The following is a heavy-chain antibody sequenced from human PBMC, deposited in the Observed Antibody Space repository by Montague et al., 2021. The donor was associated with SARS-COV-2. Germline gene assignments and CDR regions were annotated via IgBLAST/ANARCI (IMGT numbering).Heavy chain of an antibody. CDR2: ISQSGNT. Sequence: SETLSLTCAVSDGSFSRYYWSWIRQPPGKGLEWIGEISQSGNTKYNPSLQSRVSISLDTSRNQFSLKLTSITAADTAIYYCARLGDGIVPSPILGLGPYYSFYYMDVWGKGTTVTVSS. CDR1: DGSFSRYY. V-gene: IGHV4-34*01. CDR3: ARLGDGIVPSPILGLGPYYSFYYMDV. J-gene: IGHJ6*03. D-gene: IGHD2-2*02.